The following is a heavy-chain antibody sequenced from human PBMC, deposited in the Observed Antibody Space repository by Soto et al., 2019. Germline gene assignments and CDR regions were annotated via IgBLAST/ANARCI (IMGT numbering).Heavy chain of an antibody. CDR1: GGSFSGYY. J-gene: IGHJ4*02. V-gene: IGHV4-34*01. Sequence: SETLSLTCAVYGGSFSGYYWSWIRQPPGKGLEWIGEINHSGSTNHNPSLKSRVTISVDTSKNQFSLKLSSVTAADTAVYYCARGLNWGTFDYWGQGTLVTVSS. D-gene: IGHD7-27*01. CDR2: INHSGST. CDR3: ARGLNWGTFDY.